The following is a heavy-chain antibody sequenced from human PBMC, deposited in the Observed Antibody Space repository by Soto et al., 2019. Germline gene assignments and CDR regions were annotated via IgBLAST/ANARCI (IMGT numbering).Heavy chain of an antibody. Sequence: QLHLQHSGPGLVNPSETLSLTCTVSGGSMSSYYWTWIPQPSGKGLEWIGRVYSSGGTHYNPSLKSLVTISLDTSKNQFSLRLLSVTHADTAVYYCARGQRFSDWFDPWGQGTLVTVSS. CDR1: GGSMSSYY. V-gene: IGHV4-4*07. CDR3: ARGQRFSDWFDP. CDR2: VYSSGGT. D-gene: IGHD3-3*01. J-gene: IGHJ5*02.